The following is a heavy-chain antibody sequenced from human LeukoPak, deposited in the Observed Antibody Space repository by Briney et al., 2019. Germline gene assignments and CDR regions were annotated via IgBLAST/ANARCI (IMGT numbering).Heavy chain of an antibody. CDR1: NGSVRSYY. CDR2: IYYSGST. J-gene: IGHJ4*02. D-gene: IGHD3-16*01. V-gene: IGHV4-59*08. Sequence: PSETLSLTCTVSNGSVRSYYWSWVRQSPGKGLEWIGYIYYSGSTNYNPSLKSRVTISIHTSRNQFSLMLSPVTAADTAMYYCARYYDRTGFDYWGQGTLVTVSS. CDR3: ARYYDRTGFDY.